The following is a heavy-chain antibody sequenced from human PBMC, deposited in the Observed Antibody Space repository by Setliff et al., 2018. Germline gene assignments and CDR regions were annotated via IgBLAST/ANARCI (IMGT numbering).Heavy chain of an antibody. CDR1: GYTFTSYG. D-gene: IGHD3-22*01. CDR2: INPSGGST. Sequence: ASVKVSCKASGYTFTSYGISWVRQAPGQGLEWMGIINPSGGSTSYAQKFQGRVTMTRDTSTSTVYMELSSLRSEDTAVYYCARDYYDSSGYRFSQGFDYWGQGTLVTVSS. V-gene: IGHV1-46*01. CDR3: ARDYYDSSGYRFSQGFDY. J-gene: IGHJ4*02.